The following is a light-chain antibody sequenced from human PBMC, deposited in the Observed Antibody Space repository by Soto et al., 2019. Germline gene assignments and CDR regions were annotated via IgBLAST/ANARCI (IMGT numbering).Light chain of an antibody. CDR1: QSVSSN. Sequence: EIVMTQSPATLSVSPGERVTLTCRASQSVSSNLDWYQQTPGQAHRLLIYGASTRATGIPARFTGSGSGTEVTLTISSLQSEDFAVYYCQQYNNWPRTFGQGTKV. CDR2: GAS. J-gene: IGKJ1*01. V-gene: IGKV3-15*01. CDR3: QQYNNWPRT.